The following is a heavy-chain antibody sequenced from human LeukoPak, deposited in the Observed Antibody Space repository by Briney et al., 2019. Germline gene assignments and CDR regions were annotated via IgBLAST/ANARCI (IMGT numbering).Heavy chain of an antibody. V-gene: IGHV4-4*07. CDR1: GGSISSYY. Sequence: TSETLSLTCTVSGGSISSYYWSWIRQPAGKGLEWIGRIYSSGSTNYNPSLKSRVTISVDPSKNQFSLKLSSVTAADTAVYYCARDLLHRGYAFDIWGQGSMVTVSS. CDR3: ARDLLHRGYAFDI. J-gene: IGHJ3*02. D-gene: IGHD5-12*01. CDR2: IYSSGST.